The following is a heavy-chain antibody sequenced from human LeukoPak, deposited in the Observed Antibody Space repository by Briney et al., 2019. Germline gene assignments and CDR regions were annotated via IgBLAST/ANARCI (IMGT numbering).Heavy chain of an antibody. J-gene: IGHJ4*02. CDR3: ARGPGSGWKVGFDY. D-gene: IGHD6-19*01. CDR1: GGSFSGYY. CDR2: INHSGST. V-gene: IGHV4-34*01. Sequence: SATLSLTCAVYGGSFSGYYWSWIRQPPGKGLEWIGEINHSGSTNYNPSLKRRVTISVGTSKKKFSLKLSSVTAADTAVYYCARGPGSGWKVGFDYWGQGTLVTVSS.